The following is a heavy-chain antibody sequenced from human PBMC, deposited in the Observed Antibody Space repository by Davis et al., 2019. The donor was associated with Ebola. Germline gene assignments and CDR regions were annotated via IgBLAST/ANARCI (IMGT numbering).Heavy chain of an antibody. J-gene: IGHJ5*02. D-gene: IGHD1-14*01. CDR2: IWSGGSDQ. CDR3: VTDKYGPGGDWFDP. Sequence: PGGSLRLSCAASGFIFTSYGMHWVRQAPGKGLEGVAIIWSGGSDQYYADSVKGRFTISRDNSRNTLYLHMTSLRVEDTAVYYCVTDKYGPGGDWFDPWGQGTLVTVSS. V-gene: IGHV3-33*08. CDR1: GFIFTSYG.